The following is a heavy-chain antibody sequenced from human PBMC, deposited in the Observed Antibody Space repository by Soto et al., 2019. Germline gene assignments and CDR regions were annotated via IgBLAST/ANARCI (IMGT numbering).Heavy chain of an antibody. CDR2: VNYGGST. V-gene: IGHV4-34*01. J-gene: IGHJ4*02. Sequence: QVQLHQWGAGLLKPSETLSLTCAVSGGSFSGYFWGWIRQPPGKGLEWIGEVNYGGSTNYTPSLKCRLTMAVDTYKYQVSLMLSSVTAADTAVYFCVRSGLSGRSWYYFDFWCRGSFVAGSS. CDR1: GGSFSGYF. D-gene: IGHD6-13*01. CDR3: VRSGLSGRSWYYFDF.